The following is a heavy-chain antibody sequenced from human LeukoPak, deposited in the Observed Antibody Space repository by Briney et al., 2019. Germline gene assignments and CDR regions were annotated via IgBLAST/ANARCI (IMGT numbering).Heavy chain of an antibody. J-gene: IGHJ4*02. D-gene: IGHD3-10*01. CDR1: GFTFSSYA. Sequence: PGGSLRLSCAASGFTFSSYAMSSVRQAPGKGLEWVSAISDSGAMTSYADSVKGRFTISRDNSKSTLYLQMNSLRAEDTAVYYCAKGNSASGSYWPFDYWGQGTRVTVSS. CDR2: ISDSGAMT. CDR3: AKGNSASGSYWPFDY. V-gene: IGHV3-23*01.